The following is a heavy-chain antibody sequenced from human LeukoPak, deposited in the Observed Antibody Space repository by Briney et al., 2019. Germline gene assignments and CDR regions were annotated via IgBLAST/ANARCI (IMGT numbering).Heavy chain of an antibody. J-gene: IGHJ4*02. V-gene: IGHV5-51*01. CDR1: GYSFTNYW. D-gene: IGHD6-13*01. CDR3: ASSSIAAAGAIDY. CDR2: IYPGDSDT. Sequence: GESLKISCKGSGYSFTNYWIGRVRQMPGKGLEWMGIIYPGDSDTRYSPSFQGQVTISADKSITTAYVQWSSLKASDTAMYYCASSSIAAAGAIDYWGQGTLVTVSS.